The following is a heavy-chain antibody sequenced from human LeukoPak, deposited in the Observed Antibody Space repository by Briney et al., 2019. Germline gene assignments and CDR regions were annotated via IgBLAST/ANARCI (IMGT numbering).Heavy chain of an antibody. D-gene: IGHD5-18*01. V-gene: IGHV3-11*04. Sequence: LSLTCAVYGGSFSGYYWSWIRQPPGKGLEWVSYISSSSSTIYYADSVKGRFTISRDNAKNSLYLQMNSLRDEDTAVYYRAIPGRGYIYGNTFDYWGQGTLVTVSS. CDR2: ISSSSSTI. CDR3: AIPGRGYIYGNTFDY. J-gene: IGHJ4*02. CDR1: GGSFSGYY.